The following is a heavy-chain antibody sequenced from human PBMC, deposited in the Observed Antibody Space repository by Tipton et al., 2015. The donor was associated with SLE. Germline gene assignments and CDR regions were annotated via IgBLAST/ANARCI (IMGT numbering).Heavy chain of an antibody. D-gene: IGHD6-25*01. CDR1: GGSISSGSYY. CDR3: ARDRVYSSGIDP. V-gene: IGHV4-61*09. CDR2: IYTSGST. J-gene: IGHJ5*02. Sequence: LRLSCTVSGGSISSGSYYWSWIRQPAGEGLEWIGHIYTSGSTNYNPSLKSRVTISVDTSKNQFSLKLSSVTAADTAVYYCARDRVYSSGIDPWGQGTLVTVSS.